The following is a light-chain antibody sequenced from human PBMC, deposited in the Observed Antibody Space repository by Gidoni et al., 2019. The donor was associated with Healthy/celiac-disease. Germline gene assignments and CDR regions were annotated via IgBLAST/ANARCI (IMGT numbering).Light chain of an antibody. Sequence: DIQMTQFPYSLSASVGDRVTITCRASQSISSYLNWYQQKPGKALKLLIYDASSLQSGVPSRFSGSGSGTDFTLTISSLQPEDFATYFWQQSYSTPLTFGGGTKVEIK. V-gene: IGKV1-39*01. CDR1: QSISSY. CDR2: DAS. CDR3: QQSYSTPLT. J-gene: IGKJ4*01.